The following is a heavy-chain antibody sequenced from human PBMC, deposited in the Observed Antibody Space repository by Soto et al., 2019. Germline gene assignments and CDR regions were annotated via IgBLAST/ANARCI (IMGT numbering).Heavy chain of an antibody. CDR2: IIPIFGTA. J-gene: IGHJ6*02. D-gene: IGHD2-15*01. CDR3: ARAGAYCSGGSCYSGYYYGMDV. Sequence: SVKVSCKASGGTFSSYAISWVRQAPGQGLEWMGGIIPIFGTANYAQKFQGRVTITADESTGTAYMELSSLRSEDTAVYYCARAGAYCSGGSCYSGYYYGMDVWGQGTTVTVSS. CDR1: GGTFSSYA. V-gene: IGHV1-69*13.